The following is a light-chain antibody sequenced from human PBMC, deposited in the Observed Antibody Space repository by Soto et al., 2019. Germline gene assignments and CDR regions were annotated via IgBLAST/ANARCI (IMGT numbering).Light chain of an antibody. CDR2: DAF. CDR3: QQRGSWPLT. Sequence: IVLTQSPAILSLSPGERATLSCRASQSIGKYLAWFQQKPCQAHRLLIYDAFYRATGIPARFGGSGSGTDCTLTICSLEPEDFAVYYCQQRGSWPLTFGDGTKVEI. CDR1: QSIGKY. J-gene: IGKJ4*01. V-gene: IGKV3-11*01.